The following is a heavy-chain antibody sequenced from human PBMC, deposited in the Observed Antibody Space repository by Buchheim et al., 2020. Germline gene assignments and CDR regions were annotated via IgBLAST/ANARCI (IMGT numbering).Heavy chain of an antibody. D-gene: IGHD3-10*01. CDR2: IYYSGST. CDR1: GGSISSSSYY. V-gene: IGHV4-39*07. CDR3: ARGSGTMVRGHYYGMDV. J-gene: IGHJ6*02. Sequence: QLQLQESGPGLVKPSETLSLTCTVSGGSISSSSYYWGWIRQPPGKGLEWIGSIYYSGSTYYNPSLQSRVTISVDTSKNQFSLKLSSVTAADTAVYYCARGSGTMVRGHYYGMDVWGQGTT.